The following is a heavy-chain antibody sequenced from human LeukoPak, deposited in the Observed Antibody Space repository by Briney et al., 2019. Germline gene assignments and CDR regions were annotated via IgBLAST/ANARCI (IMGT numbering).Heavy chain of an antibody. Sequence: HAGGSLRLSCAASGFTFSSYTMHWVRQAPGKGLGWVAAISDDGDNVYHSDSAKGRLTISRDNSNNTLYLQMNSLRTEDTAVYFCAKQSNNHYYQKASDYWGQGTLVTVSS. CDR1: GFTFSSYT. D-gene: IGHD1-26*01. CDR3: AKQSNNHYYQKASDY. J-gene: IGHJ4*02. CDR2: ISDDGDNV. V-gene: IGHV3-30-3*01.